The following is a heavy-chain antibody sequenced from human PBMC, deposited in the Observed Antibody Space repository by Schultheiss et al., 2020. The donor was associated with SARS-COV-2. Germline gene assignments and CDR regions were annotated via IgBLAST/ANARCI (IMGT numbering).Heavy chain of an antibody. V-gene: IGHV5-51*01. J-gene: IGHJ4*02. D-gene: IGHD5-24*01. CDR1: GYSFTSYW. CDR2: IYPGDSDT. Sequence: GESLKISCKGSGYSFTSYWIGWVRQMPGKGLEWMGIIYPGDSDTRDSPSFQGQVTISADKSIRDAFLQWSSLKASDTGIYYCARHNGGWLQWAGLFDNWGQGTLVTVSS. CDR3: ARHNGGWLQWAGLFDN.